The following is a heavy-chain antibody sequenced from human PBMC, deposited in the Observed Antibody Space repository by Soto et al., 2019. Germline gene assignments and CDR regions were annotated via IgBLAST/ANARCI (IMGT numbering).Heavy chain of an antibody. CDR2: IYPGDSDT. D-gene: IGHD3-10*01. CDR1: GYSFTSYW. J-gene: IGHJ6*03. CDR3: ARGGSITMVRGPKYYYYYMDV. V-gene: IGHV5-51*01. Sequence: GESLKISCKGSGYSFTSYWIGWVRQMPGKGLEWMGIIYPGDSDTRYSPSFQGQVTISADKSISTAYLQWSSLKASDTAMYYCARGGSITMVRGPKYYYYYMDVWGKGTTVTVSS.